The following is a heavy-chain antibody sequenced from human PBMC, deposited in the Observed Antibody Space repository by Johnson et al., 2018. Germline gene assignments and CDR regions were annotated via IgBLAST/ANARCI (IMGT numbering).Heavy chain of an antibody. Sequence: VQLVESGGGVVRPGGSLRLSCAASGFTFEDYGLNWVRQAPGKGLEWVSGINWNGGSTGYADSVKGRFTISRDNAKNSLYLQMNSLGAEDTAVYYCAKDWVATMPSYYYGMDVWGKGTTVIVSS. D-gene: IGHD5-12*01. CDR1: GFTFEDYG. CDR3: AKDWVATMPSYYYGMDV. CDR2: INWNGGST. J-gene: IGHJ6*04. V-gene: IGHV3-20*04.